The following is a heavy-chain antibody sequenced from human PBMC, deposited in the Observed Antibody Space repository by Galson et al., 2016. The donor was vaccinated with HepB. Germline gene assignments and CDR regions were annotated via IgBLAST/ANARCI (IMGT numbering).Heavy chain of an antibody. D-gene: IGHD4-11*01. CDR1: GFVFTTYA. CDR3: ATGLTTFEH. V-gene: IGHV3-48*02. Sequence: SLRLSCAPSGFVFTTYAMNWVRQAPGKGLEWISYIDNSGGAIYYTDSVRGRFTISRDNAKNSLYLQTNSLRDEDTAVYYCATGLTTFEHWGQGTLVTVSS. J-gene: IGHJ4*02. CDR2: IDNSGGAI.